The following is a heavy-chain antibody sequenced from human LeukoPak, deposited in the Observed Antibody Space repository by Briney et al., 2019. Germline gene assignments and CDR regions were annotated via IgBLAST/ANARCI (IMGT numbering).Heavy chain of an antibody. CDR3: ANEYSSSSGAFDI. CDR1: GGSISSYY. D-gene: IGHD6-6*01. V-gene: IGHV4-59*01. J-gene: IGHJ3*02. CDR2: IYYSGST. Sequence: SETLSLTCTVSGGSISSYYWSWIRQPPGKGLEWIGYIYYSGSTNYNPSLKSRVTISVDTSKNQFSLKLSSVTAADTAVYYCANEYSSSSGAFDIWGQGTMVTVSS.